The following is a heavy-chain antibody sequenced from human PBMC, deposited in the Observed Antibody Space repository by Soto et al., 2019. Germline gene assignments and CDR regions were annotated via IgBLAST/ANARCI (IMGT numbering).Heavy chain of an antibody. V-gene: IGHV3-9*01. Sequence: EVQLVESGGGLVQPGRSLRLSCTASGFTFDDFAMHWVRQVPGKGLEWVSGISWNSGSIGYADSVKGRFTVSRDNAKNSLYLPMIRLRAADTALYYCAKAHMCRVYATSSSFDFWGQGTLITFSS. CDR1: GFTFDDFA. J-gene: IGHJ4*02. CDR3: AKAHMCRVYATSSSFDF. CDR2: ISWNSGSI. D-gene: IGHD2-2*01.